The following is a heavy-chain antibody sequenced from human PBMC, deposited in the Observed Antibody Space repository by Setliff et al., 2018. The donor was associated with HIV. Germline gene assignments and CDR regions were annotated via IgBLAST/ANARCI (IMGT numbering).Heavy chain of an antibody. CDR3: ARSRSMDV. CDR1: GYTFTSYD. Sequence: GASVKVSCKASGYTFTSYDINWVRQATGQGLEWMGWIIAGDGRTKYSQDFQGRVTFTSDTSATTAYMELSRLRSEDTAVYYCARSRSMDVWGQGTSVTVSS. J-gene: IGHJ6*02. V-gene: IGHV1-3*01. CDR2: IIAGDGRT.